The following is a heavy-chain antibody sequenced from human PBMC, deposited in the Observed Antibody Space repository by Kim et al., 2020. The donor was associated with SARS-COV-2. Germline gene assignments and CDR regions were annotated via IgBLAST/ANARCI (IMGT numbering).Heavy chain of an antibody. J-gene: IGHJ4*02. V-gene: IGHV4-39*01. CDR1: GGSISSSSYY. D-gene: IGHD6-19*01. CDR3: ARPGYSSGWYLDY. CDR2: IYYSGST. Sequence: SETLSLTCTVSGGSISSSSYYWGWIRQPPGKGLEWIGSIYYSGSTYYNPSLKSRVTISVDTSKNQFSLKLRSVTAADTAVYYCARPGYSSGWYLDYWGQG.